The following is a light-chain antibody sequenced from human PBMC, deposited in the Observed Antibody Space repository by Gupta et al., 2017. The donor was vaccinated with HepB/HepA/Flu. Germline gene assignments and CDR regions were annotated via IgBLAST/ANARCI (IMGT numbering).Light chain of an antibody. CDR1: QSLSTY. CDR2: EAA. V-gene: IGKV3-11*01. J-gene: IGKJ4*01. CDR3: QQRIKGPPLT. Sequence: EIVLPQSPATLSLAPGERATLSCRASQSLSTYLAWYQQKAGQAPKLLIYEAAIRATGIPARFSGSGSGTDFTLTISSLEPEDFAVDYWQQRIKGPPLTFGGGTKVEIK.